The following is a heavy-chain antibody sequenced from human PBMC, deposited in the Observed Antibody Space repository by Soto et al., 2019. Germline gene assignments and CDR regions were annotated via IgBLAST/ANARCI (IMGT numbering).Heavy chain of an antibody. J-gene: IGHJ6*02. V-gene: IGHV4-30-2*01. CDR3: ARDSRSTTTYGLDV. CDR1: GGSISSGGYS. D-gene: IGHD4-4*01. Sequence: QLQLQESGSGLVKPSQTLSLNCAVSGGSISSGGYSWSWLRLPPGKGLEWIGYIYHGESTNYNPSLRSRVPDSVDRAKNQLSLILKSVSPADTAGYYCARDSRSTTTYGLDVWGQGTTVTVSS. CDR2: IYHGEST.